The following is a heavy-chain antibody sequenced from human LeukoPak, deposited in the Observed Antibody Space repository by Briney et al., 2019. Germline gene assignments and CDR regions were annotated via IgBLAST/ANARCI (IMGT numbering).Heavy chain of an antibody. Sequence: ASVKVSCKASGGTFSSYAISWVRQAPGQGLEWMGWINPNSAGTNYAQKFQDRVTMTRDTSTSTAYMELSRLRSDDTAVYYCARYSGSHPAAFDIWGRGTMVTVSS. V-gene: IGHV1-2*02. CDR2: INPNSAGT. D-gene: IGHD1-26*01. CDR3: ARYSGSHPAAFDI. CDR1: GGTFSSYA. J-gene: IGHJ3*02.